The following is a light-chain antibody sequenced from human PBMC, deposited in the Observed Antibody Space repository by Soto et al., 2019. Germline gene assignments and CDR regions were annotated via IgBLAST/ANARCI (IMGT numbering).Light chain of an antibody. CDR2: GAS. V-gene: IGKV3-20*01. J-gene: IGKJ1*01. CDR1: QSVSSIY. Sequence: ETVLTQSPGTLSLSPGERATLSCRASQSVSSIYLGWYQQKPGQAPRLLIYGASSRATGIPDRFSGSGSGTDFTLTISRLEPEDFAVYYCQQYGDSTGWTFGQGTKVDIK. CDR3: QQYGDSTGWT.